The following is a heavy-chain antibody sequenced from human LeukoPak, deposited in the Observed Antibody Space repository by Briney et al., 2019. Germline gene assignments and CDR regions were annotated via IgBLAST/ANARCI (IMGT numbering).Heavy chain of an antibody. CDR2: ISRASESI. J-gene: IGHJ5*02. CDR3: ARGATDTTRWFDP. D-gene: IGHD1-7*01. V-gene: IGHV3-21*01. CDR1: GFNFNTYS. Sequence: GGSLRLSCEASGFNFNTYSMAWVRQAPGKGLEWVSIISRASESIFYADSVKGRFTISRDNAKNSLYLQINGLRAEDTAAYYCARGATDTTRWFDPWGQGTLVTVSS.